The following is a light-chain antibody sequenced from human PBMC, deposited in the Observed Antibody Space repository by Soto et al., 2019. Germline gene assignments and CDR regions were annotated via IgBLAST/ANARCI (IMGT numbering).Light chain of an antibody. J-gene: IGKJ1*01. CDR2: DAS. CDR3: QQYGISPRT. V-gene: IGKV3-20*01. Sequence: EIVLTQSPGTLSLSPGERATLSCRANQSVSSSYLAWYQQKPGQAPRLLIYDASSRATGIPDRFSGSASGTDFTLTISRREPEDFAVYYCQQYGISPRTFGQGTKVEIK. CDR1: QSVSSSY.